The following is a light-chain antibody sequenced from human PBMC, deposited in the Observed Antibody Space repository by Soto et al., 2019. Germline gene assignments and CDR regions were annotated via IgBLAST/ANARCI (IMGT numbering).Light chain of an antibody. CDR2: EGS. J-gene: IGLJ2*01. Sequence: QSVLTQPASVSGSPGQSITISCTGTSSDVGNYNLVSWYQQHPGKAPKLMIYEGSKRPSGVSNRFSGSKSGNTASLTVSGLQAEDEADYYCCSYAGSSTPHVVFGGGTKLTVL. V-gene: IGLV2-23*01. CDR3: CSYAGSSTPHVV. CDR1: SSDVGNYNL.